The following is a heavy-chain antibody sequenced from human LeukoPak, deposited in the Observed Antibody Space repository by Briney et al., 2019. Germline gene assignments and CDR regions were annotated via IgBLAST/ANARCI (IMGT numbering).Heavy chain of an antibody. J-gene: IGHJ4*02. V-gene: IGHV3-7*05. CDR2: IKQDGSEK. CDR1: GFTFSSYW. Sequence: PGGSLRLSCAASGFTFSSYWMSWVRQAPGKGLEWVANIKQDGSEKYYVDSVKGRFTISRDNAKNSLYLQMNSLRAEDTAVYYCARGRMAVAGSYGYWGQGTLVTVSS. D-gene: IGHD6-19*01. CDR3: ARGRMAVAGSYGY.